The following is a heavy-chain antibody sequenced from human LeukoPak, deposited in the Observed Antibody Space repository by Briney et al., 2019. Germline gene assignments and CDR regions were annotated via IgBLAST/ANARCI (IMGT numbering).Heavy chain of an antibody. J-gene: IGHJ6*02. CDR2: INHSGST. CDR3: ARKMETMVRGVIPGSYYYYYYGMDV. CDR1: GGSFSGYY. D-gene: IGHD3-10*01. Sequence: SETLSLTCAVYGGSFSGYYWSWLRQPPGKGLEWIGEINHSGSTNYNPSLKSRVTISVDTSKNQFSLKLSSVTAADTAVYYCARKMETMVRGVIPGSYYYYYYGMDVWGQGTTVTVSS. V-gene: IGHV4-34*01.